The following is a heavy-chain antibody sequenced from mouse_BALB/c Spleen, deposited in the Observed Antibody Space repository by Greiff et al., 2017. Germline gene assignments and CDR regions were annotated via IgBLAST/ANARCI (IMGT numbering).Heavy chain of an antibody. J-gene: IGHJ3*01. V-gene: IGHV1S81*02. D-gene: IGHD4-1*01. CDR3: ARAELDPFAY. CDR1: GYTFTSYW. Sequence: VQLQQPGAELVKPGASVKLSCKASGYTFTSYWMHWVKQRPGQGLEWIGEINPSNGRTNYNEKFKSKATLTVDKSSSTAYMQLSSLTSEDSAVYYCARAELDPFAYWGQGTLVTVSA. CDR2: INPSNGRT.